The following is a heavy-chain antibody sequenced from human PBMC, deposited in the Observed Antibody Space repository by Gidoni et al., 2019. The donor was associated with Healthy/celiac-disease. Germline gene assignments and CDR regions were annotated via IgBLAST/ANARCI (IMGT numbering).Heavy chain of an antibody. V-gene: IGHV3-33*01. CDR1: GFTFSSYG. CDR2: IWYDGRNK. Sequence: QVQLVESGGGVVQPGWSLRLSCAAPGFTFSSYGLHWFRQAPGKGLEWVAVIWYDGRNKYYADSVKGRFTISRDNSKNTLYLQMNSLRAEDTAVYYCAREITIFGVVTNYYYYGMDVWGQGTTVTVSS. D-gene: IGHD3-3*01. J-gene: IGHJ6*02. CDR3: AREITIFGVVTNYYYYGMDV.